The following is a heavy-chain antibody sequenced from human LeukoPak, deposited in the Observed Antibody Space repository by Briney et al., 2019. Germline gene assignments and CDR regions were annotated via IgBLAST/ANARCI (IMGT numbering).Heavy chain of an antibody. CDR1: GYIFTGYY. J-gene: IGHJ3*02. D-gene: IGHD1-26*01. CDR2: INPNSGGT. V-gene: IGHV1-2*06. CDR3: TTPVGISDAFDI. Sequence: ASVKVSCKASGYIFTGYYMHWVRQAPGQGLEWMERINPNSGGTNYAQKFQGRVTMTRDTSITTAYMELNRLTSDDTAVYYCTTPVGISDAFDIWGQGTMVTVSS.